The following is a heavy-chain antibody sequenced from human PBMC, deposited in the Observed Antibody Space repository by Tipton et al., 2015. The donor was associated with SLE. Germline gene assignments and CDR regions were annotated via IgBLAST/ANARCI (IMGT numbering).Heavy chain of an antibody. Sequence: LRLSCAVYGGSFSGYYWSWIRQPPGKGLEWIGEINHSGSTNYNPSLKSRVTISVDTSKNQFSLKLSSVTAANTAVYYCARGRYCSGGSCQYYFDYWGQGTLVTVSS. J-gene: IGHJ4*02. D-gene: IGHD2-15*01. CDR1: GGSFSGYY. CDR3: ARGRYCSGGSCQYYFDY. CDR2: INHSGST. V-gene: IGHV4-34*01.